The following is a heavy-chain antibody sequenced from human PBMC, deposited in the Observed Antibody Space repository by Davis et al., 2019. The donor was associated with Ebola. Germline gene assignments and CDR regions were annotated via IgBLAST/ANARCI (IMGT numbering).Heavy chain of an antibody. CDR2: ISAYNGNI. V-gene: IGHV1-18*01. J-gene: IGHJ4*02. CDR3: ARDSSPKGGTYFDY. D-gene: IGHD1/OR15-1a*01. Sequence: ASVKVSCKASCYTFTSSGISWVRQAPGQGLEWMGWISAYNGNINYAQKLQGRVTMTTDTSPSTAYMELRSLRSDDTAVYYCARDSSPKGGTYFDYWGQGTLVTVSS. CDR1: CYTFTSSG.